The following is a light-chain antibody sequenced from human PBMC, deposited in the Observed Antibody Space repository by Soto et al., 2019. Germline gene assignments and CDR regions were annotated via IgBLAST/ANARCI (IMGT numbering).Light chain of an antibody. CDR3: SSYTGSSTYVV. V-gene: IGLV2-14*01. J-gene: IGLJ2*01. CDR2: DVS. Sequence: QSILTQPASVSGSPGQSITISCTGTSSDVGGYNYVSWYQQHPGKAPKLMIYDVSNRPSGVSNRFFGSKSANTASLTISGLDAEDEADYYCSSYTGSSTYVVFGGGTKLTVL. CDR1: SSDVGGYNY.